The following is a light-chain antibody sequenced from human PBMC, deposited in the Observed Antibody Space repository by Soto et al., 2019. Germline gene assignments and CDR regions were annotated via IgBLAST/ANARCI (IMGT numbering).Light chain of an antibody. CDR1: SSDIGYSNY. J-gene: IGLJ3*02. Sequence: QSALTQPASVSGSPGQSITISCTGSSSDIGYSNYVSWYQQHPGKAPKLLIYEVTYRPSGVSNRFSGSKSGNTASLTISGLQAEDEADYYCNSYTSSSTLVFGGGTKLTVL. V-gene: IGLV2-14*01. CDR3: NSYTSSSTLV. CDR2: EVT.